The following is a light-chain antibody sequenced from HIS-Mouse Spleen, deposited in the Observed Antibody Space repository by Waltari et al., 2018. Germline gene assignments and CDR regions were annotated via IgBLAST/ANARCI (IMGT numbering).Light chain of an antibody. Sequence: SYELTQPPSVSVSPGQTARITCSGDALPKKYAYWYQQNSGQAPVLVIYEERKRPPGIPGGFAGSSSGTMATLTISGAKVEDEADYYCYSTDSSGNHRVFGGGTKLTVL. V-gene: IGLV3-10*01. CDR2: EER. CDR1: ALPKKY. CDR3: YSTDSSGNHRV. J-gene: IGLJ2*01.